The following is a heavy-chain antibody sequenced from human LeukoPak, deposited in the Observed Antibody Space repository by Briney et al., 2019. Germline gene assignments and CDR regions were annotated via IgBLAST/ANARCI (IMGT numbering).Heavy chain of an antibody. CDR3: ARGTLGADRGKYYFDY. CDR1: GDSVSSNSAA. J-gene: IGHJ4*02. D-gene: IGHD1-26*01. Sequence: SQTLSLTCAISGDSVSSNSAAWNWIRQSPSRGLEWLGRTYYRSKWYNDYAVSVKSRITINPDTSKNQFSLQLNSVTPEDTAVYYCARGTLGADRGKYYFDYWGQGTLVTASS. V-gene: IGHV6-1*01. CDR2: TYYRSKWYN.